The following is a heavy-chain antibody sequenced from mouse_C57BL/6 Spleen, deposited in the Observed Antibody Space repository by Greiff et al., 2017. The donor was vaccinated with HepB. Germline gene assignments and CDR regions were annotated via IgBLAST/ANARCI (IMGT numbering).Heavy chain of an antibody. J-gene: IGHJ2*01. CDR3: ARENLGRLDY. CDR1: GYAFSSYW. D-gene: IGHD4-1*01. V-gene: IGHV1-80*01. CDR2: IYPGDGDT. Sequence: VKLQESGAELVKPGASVKISCKASGYAFSSYWMNWVKQRPGKGLEWIGQIYPGDGDTNYNGKFKGKATLTADKSSSTAYMQLSSLTSEDSAVYFCARENLGRLDYWGQGTTLTVSS.